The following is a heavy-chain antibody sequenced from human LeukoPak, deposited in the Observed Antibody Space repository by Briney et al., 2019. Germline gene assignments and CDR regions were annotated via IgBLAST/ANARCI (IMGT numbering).Heavy chain of an antibody. D-gene: IGHD6-19*01. CDR2: ISQGT. Sequence: GGSLRLSCAASGFTFSTYATTWVRQAPGKGLEWVSTISQGTYYVDSVKGRFTISRDNSKNTLYLQMHSLRAGDTAVYYCASSWTIAVAGRKYYFQYWGQGTLVTVSS. V-gene: IGHV3-23*01. J-gene: IGHJ4*02. CDR3: ASSWTIAVAGRKYYFQY. CDR1: GFTFSTYA.